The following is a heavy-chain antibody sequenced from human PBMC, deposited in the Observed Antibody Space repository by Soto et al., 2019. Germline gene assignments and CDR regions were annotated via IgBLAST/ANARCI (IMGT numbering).Heavy chain of an antibody. CDR2: MNPNSGNT. D-gene: IGHD3-22*01. CDR3: ARAPYWSYYYDSSGYLGFDY. V-gene: IGHV1-8*01. Sequence: ASVKVSCKASGYTFTSYDNNWVRQATGQGLEWMGWMNPNSGNTGYAQKFQGRVTMTRNTSISTAYMELSSLRSGDTAVYYCARAPYWSYYYDSSGYLGFDYWGQGTLVTFSS. J-gene: IGHJ4*02. CDR1: GYTFTSYD.